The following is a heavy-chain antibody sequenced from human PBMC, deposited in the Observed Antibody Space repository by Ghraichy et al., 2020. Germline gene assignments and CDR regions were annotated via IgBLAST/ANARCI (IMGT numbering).Heavy chain of an antibody. J-gene: IGHJ4*02. D-gene: IGHD2-21*01. CDR3: ARDATRGGDFDY. CDR1: GFTFSSYW. CDR2: MKEDGSQT. Sequence: GESLNISCAASGFTFSSYWMAWVRQAPGKGPELVANMKEDGSQTYYVDSIKGRFTVSRDNAKNSLSLQMNSLRVEDTAIYYCARDATRGGDFDYWGQGTLVTVSS. V-gene: IGHV3-7*01.